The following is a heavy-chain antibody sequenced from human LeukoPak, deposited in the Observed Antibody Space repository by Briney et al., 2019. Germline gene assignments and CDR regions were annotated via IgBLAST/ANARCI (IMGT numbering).Heavy chain of an antibody. V-gene: IGHV3-7*01. J-gene: IGHJ4*02. CDR3: AKDYPQLGPSFDY. Sequence: GGSLRLSCAASGFTFSRYWMSWVRQAPGKGLEWVANIKEDGSEKYYVGSVRGRFTISRDSAKNSLYLQMNSLRAEDTAVYYCAKDYPQLGPSFDYWGQGTLVTVSS. CDR2: IKEDGSEK. D-gene: IGHD1-1*01. CDR1: GFTFSRYW.